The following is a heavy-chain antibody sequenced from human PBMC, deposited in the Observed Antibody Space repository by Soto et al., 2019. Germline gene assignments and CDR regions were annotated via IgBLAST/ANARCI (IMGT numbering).Heavy chain of an antibody. J-gene: IGHJ4*02. CDR3: AKADYDFWSGYSAPGY. CDR1: GFTFSSYG. CDR2: ISGRGSTT. V-gene: IGHV3-23*01. D-gene: IGHD3-3*01. Sequence: DVQLLESGGGLVQPGGSLRLSCATSGFTFSSYGFSWVRQAPGKGLEWVSSISGRGSTTFYAESVKGRFTISRDNSKSTLYLQMNSLRDEDAALYYCAKADYDFWSGYSAPGYWGQGTLVTVSS.